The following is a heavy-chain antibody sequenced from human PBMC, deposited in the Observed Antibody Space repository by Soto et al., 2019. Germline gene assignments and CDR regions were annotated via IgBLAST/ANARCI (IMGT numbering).Heavy chain of an antibody. CDR3: ARVFSSGSGWMYYFDF. J-gene: IGHJ4*02. D-gene: IGHD6-25*01. CDR2: IYYTGAT. Sequence: QVQLRESGPGLVEASGTLSLTYEVSTGSISSGNWWSWVRQPPGKGLEWIGEIYYTGATNYNPSLKSRITMTIDKSKDHFSLSLRSATAADTAVYYCARVFSSGSGWMYYFDFWGQGTLVSVSS. CDR1: TGSISSGNW. V-gene: IGHV4-4*02.